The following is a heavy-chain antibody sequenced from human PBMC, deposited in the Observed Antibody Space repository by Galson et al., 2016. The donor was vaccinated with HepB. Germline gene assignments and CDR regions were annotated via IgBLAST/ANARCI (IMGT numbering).Heavy chain of an antibody. D-gene: IGHD1-26*01. V-gene: IGHV1-58*01. CDR3: AAPRGREIIQGDF. CDR1: GFTFSKSA. CDR2: IVVGNGNT. Sequence: SVKVSCKASGFTFSKSAVQWVRQARGQRLEWLGWIVVGNGNTIYAQKFQERITITRDMSTSTAYMELSSLRLDDTAVYYCAAPRGREIIQGDFWGQGTLVTVSS. J-gene: IGHJ4*02.